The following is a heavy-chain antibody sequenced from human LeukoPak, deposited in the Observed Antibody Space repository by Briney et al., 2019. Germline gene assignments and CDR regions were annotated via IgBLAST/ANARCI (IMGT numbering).Heavy chain of an antibody. D-gene: IGHD2-21*02. V-gene: IGHV3-74*01. J-gene: IGHJ4*02. CDR3: ARGDCGGDCYSSDY. CDR2: INSDGSST. Sequence: GGSLRLSCAASGFTFSSYWMHWVRQAPGKGLVWVSRINSDGSSTSYADSVKGRFTISRDNAKNTLYLQMNSLRAEDTAVYYCARGDCGGDCYSSDYWGQGTLVTVSS. CDR1: GFTFSSYW.